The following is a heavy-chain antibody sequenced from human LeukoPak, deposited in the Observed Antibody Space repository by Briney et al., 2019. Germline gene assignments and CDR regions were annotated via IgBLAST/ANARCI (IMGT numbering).Heavy chain of an antibody. Sequence: PGGSLRLSCAASGFSFEAYGMYWVRQAPGKGLEWVSGITWNSDDMAYADSVKGRFPISRDNAKNCLYLQMNSLTVEDTALYYCTRVTSWRTGFDYWGQGTLVTVSS. J-gene: IGHJ4*02. CDR2: ITWNSDDM. CDR1: GFSFEAYG. CDR3: TRVTSWRTGFDY. V-gene: IGHV3-9*01. D-gene: IGHD1-1*01.